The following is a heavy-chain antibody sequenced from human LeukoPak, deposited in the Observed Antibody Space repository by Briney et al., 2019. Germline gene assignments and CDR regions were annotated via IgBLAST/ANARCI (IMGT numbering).Heavy chain of an antibody. CDR1: GGSFSGYY. CDR3: ARVVAGTFSDYYYGRDV. D-gene: IGHD6-19*01. Sequence: SETLSLTCAVYGGSFSGYYWSWIRQPPGKGLEWIGEINHSGSTNYNPSLKSRVTISVDTSKNQFSLKLSSVTAADTAVYYCARVVAGTFSDYYYGRDVWGKGTTVTVSS. CDR2: INHSGST. J-gene: IGHJ6*04. V-gene: IGHV4-34*01.